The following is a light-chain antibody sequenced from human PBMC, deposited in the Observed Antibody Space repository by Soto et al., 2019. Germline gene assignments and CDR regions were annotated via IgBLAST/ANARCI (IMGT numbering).Light chain of an antibody. CDR3: QANTSFPHT. V-gene: IGKV1-12*01. Sequence: DFPMPQSPSSVSASVGDRVTVTSRASQGITSWLAWYQQKPGQAPKLLLYSASILQSRLPPRVIGSRSGTDYTRTISGLQPADFETCYDQANTSFPHTFGGGATVDIK. J-gene: IGKJ4*01. CDR1: QGITSW. CDR2: SAS.